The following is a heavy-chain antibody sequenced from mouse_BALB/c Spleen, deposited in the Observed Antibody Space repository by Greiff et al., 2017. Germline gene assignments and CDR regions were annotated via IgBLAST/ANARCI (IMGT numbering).Heavy chain of an antibody. J-gene: IGHJ3*01. CDR2: ISNLAYSI. CDR1: GFTFSDYG. D-gene: IGHD4-1*01. Sequence: EVQVVESGGGLVQPGGSRKLSCAASGFTFSDYGMAWVRQAPGKGPEWVAFISNLAYSIYYADTVTGRFTISRENAKNTLYLEMSSLRSEDTAMYYCARAETGFAYWGQGTLVTVSA. CDR3: ARAETGFAY. V-gene: IGHV5-15*02.